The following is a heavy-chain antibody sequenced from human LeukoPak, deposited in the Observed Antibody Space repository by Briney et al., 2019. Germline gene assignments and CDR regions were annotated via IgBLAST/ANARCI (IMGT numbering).Heavy chain of an antibody. D-gene: IGHD5-18*01. CDR3: ARQVLHTAMDY. V-gene: IGHV4-39*01. Sequence: PSETLSLTCTVSGVSISSSSYHWDWIRQPPGKGLEWIGSIYDNGSTYYSPSLKSRVTISVDTSKNQFSLRLNSVTAADTAVYYCARQVLHTAMDYWGQGTLVSDSS. J-gene: IGHJ4*02. CDR1: GVSISSSSYH. CDR2: IYDNGST.